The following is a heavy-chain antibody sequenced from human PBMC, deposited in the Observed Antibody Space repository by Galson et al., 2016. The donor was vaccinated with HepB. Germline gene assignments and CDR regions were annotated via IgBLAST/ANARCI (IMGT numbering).Heavy chain of an antibody. Sequence: SLRLSCEASGLNVSSSYMSWVRQAPGRGLEWVSVVYAGGTTTYYSDSVQGRFTIPRDNSTNKLYLQMNSLRGEDTALYYCARSGDFRSGYSGYGMDVWGQGTTVTVSS. CDR2: VYAGGTT. J-gene: IGHJ6*02. D-gene: IGHD3-3*01. CDR3: ARSGDFRSGYSGYGMDV. CDR1: GLNVSSSY. V-gene: IGHV3-66*01.